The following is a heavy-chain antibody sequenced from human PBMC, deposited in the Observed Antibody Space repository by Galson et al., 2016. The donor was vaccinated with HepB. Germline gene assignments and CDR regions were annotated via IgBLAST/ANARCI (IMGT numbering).Heavy chain of an antibody. V-gene: IGHV3-72*01. Sequence: SLRLSCAVSGFTFSSYSMNWVRQAPGKGLEWVGRSRSKADSHVTEYAASARGRFTISRDDSKNSLYLQMNSLKTEDTAVYYCVRSYYDWGQGTLVTVSS. CDR1: GFTFSSYS. D-gene: IGHD3-10*01. CDR3: VRSYYD. J-gene: IGHJ4*02. CDR2: SRSKADSHVT.